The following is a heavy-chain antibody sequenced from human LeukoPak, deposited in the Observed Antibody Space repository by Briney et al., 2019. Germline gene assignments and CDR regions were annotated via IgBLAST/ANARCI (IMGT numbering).Heavy chain of an antibody. D-gene: IGHD5-18*01. CDR3: ARVLRYSYGYVRWFDP. CDR1: GGSFSGYY. V-gene: IGHV4-34*01. CDR2: INHSGST. J-gene: IGHJ5*02. Sequence: PSETLSLTCAVYGGSFSGYYWSWSRQPPGMGLEWIGEINHSGSTNYNPSLKSRVTISVDTSKNQFSLKLSSVTAADTAVYYCARVLRYSYGYVRWFDPWGQGTLVTVSS.